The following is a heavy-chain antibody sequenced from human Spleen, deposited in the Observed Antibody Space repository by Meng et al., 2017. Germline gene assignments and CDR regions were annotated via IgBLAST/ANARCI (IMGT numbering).Heavy chain of an antibody. CDR1: GGSFSGFY. D-gene: IGHD3-9*01. V-gene: IGHV4-34*01. CDR3: ARSLLTGPY. CDR2: VTHSGST. J-gene: IGHJ4*02. Sequence: ESLKISCAVSGGSFSGFYWYWIRQPPGKGLEWIGEVTHSGSTNYNPSLESRVTMSVDTSKNQFSLKVNSVTAADTAVYYCARSLLTGPYWGQGTLVTVSS.